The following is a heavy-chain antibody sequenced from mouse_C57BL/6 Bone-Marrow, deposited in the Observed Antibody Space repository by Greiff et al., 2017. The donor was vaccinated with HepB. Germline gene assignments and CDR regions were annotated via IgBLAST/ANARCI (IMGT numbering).Heavy chain of an antibody. CDR1: GFTFSSYA. CDR2: ISSGGDYI. CDR3: TRDLYYGSGFAY. Sequence: EVNVVESGEGLVKPGGSLKLSCAASGFTFSSYAMSWVRQTPEKRLEWVAYISSGGDYIYYADTVKGRFTISSDNARNTLYLQMSSLKSEDTAMYYCTRDLYYGSGFAYWGQGTLVTVSA. V-gene: IGHV5-9-1*02. J-gene: IGHJ3*01. D-gene: IGHD1-1*01.